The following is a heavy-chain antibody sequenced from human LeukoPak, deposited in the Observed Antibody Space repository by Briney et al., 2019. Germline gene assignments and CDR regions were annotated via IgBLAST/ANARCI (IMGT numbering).Heavy chain of an antibody. CDR1: GGSISSSSYY. J-gene: IGHJ4*02. V-gene: IGHV4-39*07. Sequence: PSETLSLTCTVSGGSISSSSYYWGWIRQPPGKGLEWIGSIYYSGSTYYNPSLKSRVTISVDTSKNQFSLKLSSVTAADTAVYYCAREWAGTTLGYWGQGTLVTVSS. CDR2: IYYSGST. CDR3: AREWAGTTLGY. D-gene: IGHD1-1*01.